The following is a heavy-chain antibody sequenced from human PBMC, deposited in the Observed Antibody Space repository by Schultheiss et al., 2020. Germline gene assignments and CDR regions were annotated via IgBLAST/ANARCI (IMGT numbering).Heavy chain of an antibody. CDR1: GFTFSSYG. V-gene: IGHV3-30*18. D-gene: IGHD3-9*01. CDR2: ISYDGSNK. CDR3: AKGGLLRYFDWFRTDDALDI. Sequence: GGSLRLSCAASGFTFSSYGMHWVRQAPGKGLEWVAVISYDGSNKYYADSVKGRFTISRDNSKNTLYLQMNSLRAEDTAVYYCAKGGLLRYFDWFRTDDALDIWGQGTMVTVSS. J-gene: IGHJ3*02.